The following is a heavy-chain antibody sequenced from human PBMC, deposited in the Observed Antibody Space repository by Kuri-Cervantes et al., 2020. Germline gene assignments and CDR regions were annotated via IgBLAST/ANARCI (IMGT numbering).Heavy chain of an antibody. D-gene: IGHD3-22*01. CDR1: GFTFSSHG. V-gene: IGHV3-30*03. CDR3: ARMTYYYDSSVPYYYYGMDV. J-gene: IGHJ6*02. CDR2: ISNDGNNE. Sequence: GESLKISCAVSGFTFSSHGMHWVRQAPGKGLEWVAIISNDGNNEYYADSVKGRFTISRDNAKNSLYLQMNSLRAEDTAVYYCARMTYYYDSSVPYYYYGMDVWGQGTTVTVSS.